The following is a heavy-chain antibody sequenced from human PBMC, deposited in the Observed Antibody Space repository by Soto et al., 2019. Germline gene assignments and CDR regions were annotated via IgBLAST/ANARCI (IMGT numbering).Heavy chain of an antibody. V-gene: IGHV1-3*05. CDR2: INAGNGNT. J-gene: IGHJ4*02. CDR3: ARDILFDY. Sequence: QVQLVQSGAEEKKPGASVKVSCKASGYTFTSYAMHWVRQAPGQRLEWMGWINAGNGNTKYSHKFQGRVTITRYTSASTAYMELSSLRSEDTAVYYCARDILFDYWGQGTLVTVSS. D-gene: IGHD2-15*01. CDR1: GYTFTSYA.